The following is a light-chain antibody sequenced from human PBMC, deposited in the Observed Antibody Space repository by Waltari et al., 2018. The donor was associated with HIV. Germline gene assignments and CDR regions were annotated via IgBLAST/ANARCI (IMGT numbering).Light chain of an antibody. CDR3: ASWDASLNGWV. CDR1: TPNIGIKT. CDR2: GHY. Sequence: QSVVTQPPSVSGTPGQTVTISCSGSTPNIGIKTVNWYQHLPGTAPKRLIYGHYQRPSGVPDRFSASKSGTSASLAISGLQSEDEADYYCASWDASLNGWVFGGGTKLTVL. J-gene: IGLJ3*02. V-gene: IGLV1-44*01.